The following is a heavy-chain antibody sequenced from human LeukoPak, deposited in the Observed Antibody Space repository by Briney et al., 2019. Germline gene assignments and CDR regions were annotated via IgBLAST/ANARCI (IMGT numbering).Heavy chain of an antibody. Sequence: GGSLRLSCAASGFTFSSYAMHWVRQAPGKGLEWVAVISYVGSNKYYADSVKGRFTISRDNSKNTLYLQMNSLRAEDTAVYYCSSSWYNYWGQGTLVTVSS. V-gene: IGHV3-30-3*01. CDR2: ISYVGSNK. J-gene: IGHJ4*02. CDR1: GFTFSSYA. D-gene: IGHD6-13*01. CDR3: SSSWYNY.